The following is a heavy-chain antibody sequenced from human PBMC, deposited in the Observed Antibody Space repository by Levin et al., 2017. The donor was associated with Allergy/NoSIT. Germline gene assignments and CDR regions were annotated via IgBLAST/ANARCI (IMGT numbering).Heavy chain of an antibody. CDR3: ARSHDYSDYGDFDY. J-gene: IGHJ4*02. D-gene: IGHD4-11*01. Sequence: AGESLKISCTASGFNFNNYVLHWVRQAPGKGLEWVSVVSHDGSREYYADSVRGRFTISRDSSKNTLSLLMNSLRSEDTAVYYCARSHDYSDYGDFDYWGQGTPVIVSS. V-gene: IGHV3-30*04. CDR2: VSHDGSRE. CDR1: GFNFNNYV.